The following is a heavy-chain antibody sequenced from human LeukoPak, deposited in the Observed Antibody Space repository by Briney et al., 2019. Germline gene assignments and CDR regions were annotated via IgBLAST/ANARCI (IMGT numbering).Heavy chain of an antibody. CDR3: ARGLPATLLDY. Sequence: GGSLRLSCAASGFTFSSYGMHWVRQAPGKGLEWVAVISYDGSNKYYADSVKGRFTISRDNAKNTLYLQMNSLRAEDTAVYYCARGLPATLLDYWGQGTLVTVSS. CDR1: GFTFSSYG. V-gene: IGHV3-30*03. D-gene: IGHD2-2*01. J-gene: IGHJ4*02. CDR2: ISYDGSNK.